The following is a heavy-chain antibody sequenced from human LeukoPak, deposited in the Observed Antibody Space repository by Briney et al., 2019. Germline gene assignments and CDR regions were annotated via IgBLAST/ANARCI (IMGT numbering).Heavy chain of an antibody. CDR2: INPNSGGT. CDR1: GYTFTGDY. D-gene: IGHD2-15*01. J-gene: IGHJ4*02. Sequence: ASVKVSCKASGYTFTGDYMHWVRQAPGQGLEWMGWINPNSGGTNYAQKFQGRVTMTRDTSISTAYMELSRLRSDDTAVYYCARDGDCSGGSCYPSYFDYWGQGTLVTVSS. V-gene: IGHV1-2*02. CDR3: ARDGDCSGGSCYPSYFDY.